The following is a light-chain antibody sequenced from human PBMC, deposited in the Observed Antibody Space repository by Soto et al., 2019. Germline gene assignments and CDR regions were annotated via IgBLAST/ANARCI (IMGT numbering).Light chain of an antibody. CDR3: QQYDAWPLT. J-gene: IGKJ4*01. CDR2: DAI. Sequence: DKLLSQSPATLSVSPGERVTLSCLASQNIHNHMSWFLQKPGQTPRLLIYDAIIRAAGVPARFSGSWSGTEFTLTINSLQSEDSAVYYCQQYDAWPLTFGGGTKVDI. V-gene: IGKV3-15*01. CDR1: QNIHNH.